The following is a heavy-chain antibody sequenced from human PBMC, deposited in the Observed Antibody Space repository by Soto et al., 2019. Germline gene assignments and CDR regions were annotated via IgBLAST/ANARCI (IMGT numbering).Heavy chain of an antibody. CDR1: GFTFSSSW. CDR2: INSDGSAR. D-gene: IGHD2-2*01. J-gene: IGHJ4*02. CDR3: AYLPMPREPCGF. V-gene: IGHV3-74*03. Sequence: EVQLVESGGGLVQPGGSLRLCCAASGFTFSSSWMHWVRQVPGKGLVWVYRINSDGSARQSADSVRARFTISRNNAKNPQLLEVNSLTTEDKAVYFCAYLPMPREPCGFWGQGTLVTVSS.